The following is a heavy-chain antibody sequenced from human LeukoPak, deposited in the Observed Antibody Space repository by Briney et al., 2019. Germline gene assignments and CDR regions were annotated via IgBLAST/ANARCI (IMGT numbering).Heavy chain of an antibody. Sequence: GRSLRLSCAASRCTFSSYAMHWVRQAPGKGLEWVAVISYDGSNKYYADSVKGRFTISRDNSKNTLYLQMNSLRAEDTAVYYCAREGDDSSGYYLFDYWGQGTLVTVSS. CDR2: ISYDGSNK. D-gene: IGHD3-22*01. CDR1: RCTFSSYA. CDR3: AREGDDSSGYYLFDY. J-gene: IGHJ4*02. V-gene: IGHV3-30-3*01.